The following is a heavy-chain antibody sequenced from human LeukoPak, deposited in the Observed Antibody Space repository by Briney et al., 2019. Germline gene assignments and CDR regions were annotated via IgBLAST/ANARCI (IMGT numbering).Heavy chain of an antibody. CDR2: MNPNSGNT. Sequence: GASVKVSCKASGYTFTSYDINWVRQATGQGLEWMGWMNPNSGNTGYAQKFQGRVTMTRNTSISTAYMELSSLRSEDTAVYYCARGVRFRSGYRSSTSCSNYYYYYYMDVWGKGTTVTVSS. V-gene: IGHV1-8*01. CDR1: GYTFTSYD. CDR3: ARGVRFRSGYRSSTSCSNYYYYYYMDV. J-gene: IGHJ6*03. D-gene: IGHD2-2*01.